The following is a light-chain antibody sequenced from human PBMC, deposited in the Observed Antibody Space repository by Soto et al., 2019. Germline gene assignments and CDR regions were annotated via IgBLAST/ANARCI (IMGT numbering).Light chain of an antibody. Sequence: DVQMTQSPSSLSASVGDRVTITCRASQVINSWLAWYQQKPEKAPKSLIYAESSLQTGVPSSFSGSGSGTDFTLTISNLQPEDSATYYCQQYNIYPLTFGGGTKVEIK. CDR2: AES. J-gene: IGKJ4*01. CDR1: QVINSW. CDR3: QQYNIYPLT. V-gene: IGKV1D-16*01.